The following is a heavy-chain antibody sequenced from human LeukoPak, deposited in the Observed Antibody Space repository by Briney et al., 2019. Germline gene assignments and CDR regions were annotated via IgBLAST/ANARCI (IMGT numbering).Heavy chain of an antibody. CDR2: INWNGGST. V-gene: IGHV3-20*04. CDR1: GFTFDDYG. D-gene: IGHD1-26*01. J-gene: IGHJ4*02. Sequence: GGSLRLSCAASGFTFDDYGMSWVRHAPGKGLEWVSGINWNGGSTVYAGSVKGRFTISRDNAKNSLYLQMNSLRAEDTALYYCARDLVSGSSTDDYWGQGTLVTVSS. CDR3: ARDLVSGSSTDDY.